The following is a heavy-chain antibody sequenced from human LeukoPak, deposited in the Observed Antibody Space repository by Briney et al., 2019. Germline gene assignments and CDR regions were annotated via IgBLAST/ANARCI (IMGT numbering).Heavy chain of an antibody. J-gene: IGHJ4*02. V-gene: IGHV4-59*08. D-gene: IGHD3-3*01. CDR3: ARTNYDFRSGYFTSYYFDY. CDR2: IYYSGST. CDR1: GGSISSYY. Sequence: SETLSLTCTVSGGSISSYYWSWIRQPPGKGLEWIGYIYYSGSTNYNPSLKSRVTISVDTSKNQFSLKLSSVTAADTAVYYCARTNYDFRSGYFTSYYFDYWGQGTLVTVSS.